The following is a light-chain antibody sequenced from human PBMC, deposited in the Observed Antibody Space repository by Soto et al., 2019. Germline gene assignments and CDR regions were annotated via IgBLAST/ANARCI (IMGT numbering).Light chain of an antibody. CDR3: TSHSSAGTHVL. J-gene: IGLJ2*01. Sequence: QSALTQPASVSGSPGQSITISCTGTSRDVGGYNYVSWYQQHPGKAPKRMIYEVSNRPSGVSNRFSGSKSGNTASLTISGLQAEDEADYYCTSHSSAGTHVLFGGGTKLTVL. CDR2: EVS. V-gene: IGLV2-14*01. CDR1: SRDVGGYNY.